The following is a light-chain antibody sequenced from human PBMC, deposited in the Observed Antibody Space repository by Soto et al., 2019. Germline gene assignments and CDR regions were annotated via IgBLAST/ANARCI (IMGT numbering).Light chain of an antibody. J-gene: IGKJ1*01. CDR3: QQSHSIFST. CDR2: AAS. Sequence: DIQLTQSPSSLSASVGDRVTITCRASQTIITYLNWYQHKSGKPPKLLIYAASTLHSGVPSRFSGGGSGTEFTLTISSLQPDDVGTYYCQQSHSIFSTFGQGTKVDIX. CDR1: QTIITY. V-gene: IGKV1-39*01.